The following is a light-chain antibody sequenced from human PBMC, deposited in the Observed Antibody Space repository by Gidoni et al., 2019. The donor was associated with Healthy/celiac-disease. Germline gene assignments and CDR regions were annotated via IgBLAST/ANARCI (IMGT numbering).Light chain of an antibody. CDR1: QGISNY. V-gene: IGKV1-27*01. Sequence: DIQMTQSPSSLSASVGDRVTITCRASQGISNYLAWYQQKPGKVPKLLIYAASTLQSGVPSRFSGSVSGTDFTLPIRSLQPEDVATYYCQKYNSALGTFGQGTKVEIK. J-gene: IGKJ1*01. CDR3: QKYNSALGT. CDR2: AAS.